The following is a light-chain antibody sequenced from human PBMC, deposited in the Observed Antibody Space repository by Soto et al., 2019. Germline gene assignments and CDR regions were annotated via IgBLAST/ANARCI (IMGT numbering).Light chain of an antibody. J-gene: IGKJ4*01. CDR1: QSVNSN. CDR3: QQYSFWPPLT. V-gene: IGKV3-15*01. CDR2: DAS. Sequence: DIVMTQSPATLSVSPGERATLSCRASQSVNSNLAWYRQKPGQAPRLLISDASTRATGVPARFSGSGSGTELTLTISSLQSEDSGIYYCQQYSFWPPLTFGGGTKVEIK.